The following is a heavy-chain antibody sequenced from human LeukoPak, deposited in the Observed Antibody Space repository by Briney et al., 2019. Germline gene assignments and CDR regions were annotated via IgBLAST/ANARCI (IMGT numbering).Heavy chain of an antibody. CDR2: LYPGGYT. CDR3: ARSVLATAGPDY. V-gene: IGHV3-66*01. Sequence: GGSLRLSCAASGFTFSSYGMHWVRQAPGKGLEWVSVLYPGGYTYYADSVKGRFTISRDNSNNTLYLQMNSLRAEDTAVFYCARSVLATAGPDYWGQGTLVTVSS. CDR1: GFTFSSYG. D-gene: IGHD6-13*01. J-gene: IGHJ4*02.